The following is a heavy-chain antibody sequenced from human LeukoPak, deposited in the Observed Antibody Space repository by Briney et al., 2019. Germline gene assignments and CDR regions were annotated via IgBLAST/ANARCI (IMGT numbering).Heavy chain of an antibody. CDR1: GFTFSSYS. J-gene: IGHJ4*02. V-gene: IGHV3-15*07. Sequence: RSGGSLRLSCAASGFTFSSYSMNWVRQAPGKGLEWVGHIKSKVDGGTPDYVAPVKGRFTISRDDSRNTLYLQMSSLNTEDTAVYYCTTRSPARYCSDGACYSSADYWGQGTLVTVSS. CDR3: TTRSPARYCSDGACYSSADY. D-gene: IGHD2-15*01. CDR2: IKSKVDGGTP.